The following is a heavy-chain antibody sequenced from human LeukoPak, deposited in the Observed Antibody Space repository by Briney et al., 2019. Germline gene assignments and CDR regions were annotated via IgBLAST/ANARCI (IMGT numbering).Heavy chain of an antibody. V-gene: IGHV1-46*01. J-gene: IGHJ4*02. CDR3: ARAPVRYCSGGSCYSSNYFDY. CDR2: INPSGGST. CDR1: GYTFTSYY. Sequence: ASVKVSYKASGYTFTSYYMHWVRQAPGQGLEWMGIINPSGGSTSYAQKFQGRVTMTRDTSTSTVYMELSSLRSEDTAVYYCARAPVRYCSGGSCYSSNYFDYWGQGTLVTVSS. D-gene: IGHD2-15*01.